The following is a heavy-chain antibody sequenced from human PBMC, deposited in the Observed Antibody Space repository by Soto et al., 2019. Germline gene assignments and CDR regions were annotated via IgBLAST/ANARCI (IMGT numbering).Heavy chain of an antibody. J-gene: IGHJ4*02. CDR1: GGSFSTNH. Sequence: QVQLHQWGAGLVRPSETLALTCAVNGGSFSTNHWDWIRQSPGKGLERIGEISPDGATNFNPTLKSRLSMSVETSKRQFSLHLTSVTAADTAVYFCARGLAAQSFYFDFWGQGTLVTVSS. D-gene: IGHD3-16*02. CDR2: ISPDGAT. V-gene: IGHV4-34*01. CDR3: ARGLAAQSFYFDF.